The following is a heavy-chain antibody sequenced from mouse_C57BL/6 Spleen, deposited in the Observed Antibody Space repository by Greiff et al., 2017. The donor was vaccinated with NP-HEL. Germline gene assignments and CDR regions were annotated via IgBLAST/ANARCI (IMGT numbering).Heavy chain of an antibody. D-gene: IGHD1-1*01. Sequence: EVKLVESGGDLVKPGGSLKLSCAASGFTFSSYGMSWVRQTPDKRLEWVATISSGGSYTYYPASVKGRFTISRDNAKNTLYLQMSSLKSEDTAMYYCARFTTVVATGAMDYWGQGTSVTVSS. J-gene: IGHJ4*01. CDR1: GFTFSSYG. V-gene: IGHV5-6*02. CDR3: ARFTTVVATGAMDY. CDR2: ISSGGSYT.